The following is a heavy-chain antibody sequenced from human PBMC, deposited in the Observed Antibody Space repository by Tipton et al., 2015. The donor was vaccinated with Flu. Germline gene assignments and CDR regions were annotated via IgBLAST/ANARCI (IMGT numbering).Heavy chain of an antibody. CDR3: ARDVIPHVTGATRGNWFDP. V-gene: IGHV4-39*07. J-gene: IGHJ5*02. CDR1: GGSISSSSYY. Sequence: TLSLTCTVSGGSISSSSYYWGWIRQPPGKGLEWIGSIYYSGSTYYNPSLKSRVTISVDTSKNQFSLKLSPVTAADTAVYYCARDVIPHVTGATRGNWFDPWGQGTLVTVSS. D-gene: IGHD1-26*01. CDR2: IYYSGST.